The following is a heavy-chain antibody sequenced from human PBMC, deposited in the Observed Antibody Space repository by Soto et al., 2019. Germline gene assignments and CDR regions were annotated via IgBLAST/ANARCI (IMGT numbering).Heavy chain of an antibody. CDR1: GFTLSSYS. V-gene: IGHV3-21*01. Sequence: GGSLRLSCAASGFTLSSYSMNWVRQASGKGLEWVASISSSSTHIYYADSVKGRFTISRDNARNSLYLQMNSLRAEDTAVYYCVRERGLSSFYGMDVWGQGTTVTVSS. J-gene: IGHJ6*02. CDR2: ISSSSTHI. CDR3: VRERGLSSFYGMDV. D-gene: IGHD2-21*02.